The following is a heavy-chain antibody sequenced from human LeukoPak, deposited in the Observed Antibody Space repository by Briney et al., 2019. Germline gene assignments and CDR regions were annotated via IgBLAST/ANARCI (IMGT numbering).Heavy chain of an antibody. Sequence: GGSLRLSCAASGFTFSSYAMSWVRQTPGKGLEWVLAISGSGGSTYYADSVKGRFTISRDNAKNSLYLQMNSLRAEDTALYYCAKDMEPNWNDHDAFDIWGQGTIVTVSS. CDR3: AKDMEPNWNDHDAFDI. V-gene: IGHV3-23*01. CDR1: GFTFSSYA. D-gene: IGHD1-1*01. J-gene: IGHJ3*02. CDR2: ISGSGGST.